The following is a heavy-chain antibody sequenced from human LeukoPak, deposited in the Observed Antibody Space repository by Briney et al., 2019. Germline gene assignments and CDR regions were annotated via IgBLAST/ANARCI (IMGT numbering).Heavy chain of an antibody. V-gene: IGHV1-18*01. D-gene: IGHD6-6*01. CDR3: ARSGRLEYSSSSIAFDI. CDR1: GYTFTSYG. Sequence: ASVKVSCKASGYTFTSYGISWVRQAPGQGLEWMGWISAYNGNTNYAQKLQGRVTMTTDTSTSTAYMELRSLRSDDTAVYYCARSGRLEYSSSSIAFDIWGQGTMVAVSS. CDR2: ISAYNGNT. J-gene: IGHJ3*02.